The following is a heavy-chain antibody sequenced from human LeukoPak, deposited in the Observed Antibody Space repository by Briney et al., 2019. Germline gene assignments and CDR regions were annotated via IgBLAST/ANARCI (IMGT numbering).Heavy chain of an antibody. CDR2: IIPILGIA. V-gene: IGHV1-69*02. CDR3: ARGGYYDFWSGYYTPYYYYYMDV. J-gene: IGHJ6*03. CDR1: GGTFSSYT. Sequence: SVKVSCKASGGTFSSYTISGVRQAPGQGLEWMGRIIPILGIANYAQKFQGRVTITADKSTSTAYMELSSLRSEDTAVYYCARGGYYDFWSGYYTPYYYYYMDVWGKGTTVTVSS. D-gene: IGHD3-3*01.